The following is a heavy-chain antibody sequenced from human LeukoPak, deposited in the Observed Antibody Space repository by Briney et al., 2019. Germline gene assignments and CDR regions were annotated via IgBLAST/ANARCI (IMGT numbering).Heavy chain of an antibody. J-gene: IGHJ4*02. CDR3: ASEGTMVRGVIYR. V-gene: IGHV1-2*02. D-gene: IGHD3-10*01. Sequence: ASVKVSCKASGYTFTGYYMHWVRQAPGQGLEWMGWINPNGGGTNYAQKFQGRVTMTRDTSISTAYMELSRLRSDDTAVYYCASEGTMVRGVIYRWGQGTLVTVSS. CDR1: GYTFTGYY. CDR2: INPNGGGT.